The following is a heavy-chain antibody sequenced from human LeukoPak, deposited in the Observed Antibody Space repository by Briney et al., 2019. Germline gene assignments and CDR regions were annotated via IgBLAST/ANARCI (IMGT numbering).Heavy chain of an antibody. CDR3: AREAAYCSSTSCYRGGDWFDP. Sequence: SETLSLTCAVSGGSISSSNWWSWVRQPPGKGLEWIGEIYHSGSTNYNPSLKSRVTISVDTSKNQFSLKLSPVTAADTAVYYCAREAAYCSSTSCYRGGDWFDPWGQGTLVTVSS. CDR1: GGSISSSNW. V-gene: IGHV4-4*02. CDR2: IYHSGST. J-gene: IGHJ5*02. D-gene: IGHD2-2*01.